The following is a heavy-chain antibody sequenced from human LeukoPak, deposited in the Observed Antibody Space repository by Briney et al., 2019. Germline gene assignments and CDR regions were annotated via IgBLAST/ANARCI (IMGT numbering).Heavy chain of an antibody. V-gene: IGHV3-23*01. CDR1: GFTFYNYA. D-gene: IGHD3-10*01. Sequence: GGSLRLSCAASGFTFYNYAMSWVRQAPGKGLEWVSAISGSGGSTYYADSVKGRFTISRDNSKNTLYLQMSSLSAEDTAVYYCARTTTPHYYGSGSYALGYWGQGTLVTVPS. CDR2: ISGSGGST. J-gene: IGHJ4*02. CDR3: ARTTTPHYYGSGSYALGY.